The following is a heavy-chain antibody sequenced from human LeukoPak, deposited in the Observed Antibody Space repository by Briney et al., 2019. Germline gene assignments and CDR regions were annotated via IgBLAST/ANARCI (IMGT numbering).Heavy chain of an antibody. V-gene: IGHV1-2*02. D-gene: IGHD2-15*01. Sequence: ASVKVSCKASGYTFTGYYMHWVRQAPGQGLEWMGWINSNSGGTNYAQKFQGRVTMTRDTSISTAYMELSRLRSDDTAVYYCARVRGYCSGGSCYFWFDPWGQGTLVTVSS. J-gene: IGHJ5*02. CDR2: INSNSGGT. CDR3: ARVRGYCSGGSCYFWFDP. CDR1: GYTFTGYY.